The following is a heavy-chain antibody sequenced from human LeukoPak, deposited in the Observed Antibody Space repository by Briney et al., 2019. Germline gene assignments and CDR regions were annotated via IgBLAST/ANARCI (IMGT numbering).Heavy chain of an antibody. J-gene: IGHJ5*02. CDR1: GDSISSHF. V-gene: IGHV4-59*11. CDR3: ARRWATTVYYNVLEP. CDR2: VYYRGST. Sequence: ETLSLTCTVSGDSISSHFWTWIRQPPGKGLEFIGYVYYRGSTYYNTSLKSRVTISVDTSKNQFSLNLNSVTTADTAVYYCARRWATTVYYNVLEPWGQGTLVTVSS. D-gene: IGHD1-26*01.